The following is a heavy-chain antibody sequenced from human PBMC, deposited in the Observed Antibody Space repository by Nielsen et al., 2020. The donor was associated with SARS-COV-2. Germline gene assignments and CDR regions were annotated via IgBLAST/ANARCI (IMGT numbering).Heavy chain of an antibody. CDR3: ARDDSEGYSSGCPDY. Sequence: SVKVSCKASGGTFSSYAISWVRQAPGQGLEWMGGIIPIFGTANYAQKFQGRVTITADESTSTAYMELSSLRSEDTAVYYCARDDSEGYSSGCPDYWGRGTLVTVSS. CDR2: IIPIFGTA. D-gene: IGHD6-19*01. CDR1: GGTFSSYA. J-gene: IGHJ4*02. V-gene: IGHV1-69*13.